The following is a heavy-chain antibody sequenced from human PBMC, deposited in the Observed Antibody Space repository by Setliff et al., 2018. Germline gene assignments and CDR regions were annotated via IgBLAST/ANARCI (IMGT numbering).Heavy chain of an antibody. J-gene: IGHJ5*02. V-gene: IGHV5-51*01. Sequence: PGASLTISCKGSGFSFTDFWIGWVRQMPGKGLEWMGLIYAGDSDTRYNQSFQGRVTMSADKSINTAYLQWSSLKASDTAIYYCARQKSTGSGDNWFDPWGQGTLVTVSS. D-gene: IGHD3-10*01. CDR2: IYAGDSDT. CDR1: GFSFTDFW. CDR3: ARQKSTGSGDNWFDP.